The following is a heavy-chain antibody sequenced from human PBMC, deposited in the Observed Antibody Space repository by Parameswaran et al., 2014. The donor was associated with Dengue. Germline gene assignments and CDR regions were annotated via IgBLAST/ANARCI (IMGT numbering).Heavy chain of an antibody. J-gene: IGHJ4*02. Sequence: VRQAPGKGLEWVSSITSSSSYIYYADSVKGRFTISRDNAKNSLYLQMNSLRAEDTAVYYCARVKTTVTTPYYFDYWGQGTLVTVSS. D-gene: IGHD4-17*01. CDR2: ITSSSSYI. V-gene: IGHV3-21*06. CDR3: ARVKTTVTTPYYFDY.